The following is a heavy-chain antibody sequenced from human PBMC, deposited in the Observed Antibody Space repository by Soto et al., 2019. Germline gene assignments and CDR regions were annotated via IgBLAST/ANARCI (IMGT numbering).Heavy chain of an antibody. CDR2: SSAYNGNT. Sequence: ASVKISCKASGYTFTSYGISWVRQAPGQGLEWMGWSSAYNGNTNYAQKLQGRVTMTTDTSTSTAYMELRSLRSDDTAVYYCARRVGYSGSWGVFEYWGQGTLVTVSS. CDR3: ARRVGYSGSWGVFEY. J-gene: IGHJ4*02. CDR1: GYTFTSYG. D-gene: IGHD1-26*01. V-gene: IGHV1-18*04.